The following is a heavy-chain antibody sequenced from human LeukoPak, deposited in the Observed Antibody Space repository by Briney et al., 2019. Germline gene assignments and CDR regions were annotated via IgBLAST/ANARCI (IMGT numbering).Heavy chain of an antibody. CDR3: ARGLSGSSTYYYYYYMDV. D-gene: IGHD1-26*01. V-gene: IGHV4-61*01. Sequence: SETLSLTCTVSGGSISSSSYYWSWIRQPPGKGLEWIGYIYYSGSTNYNPSLKSRVTISVDTSKNQFSLKLSSVTAADTAVYYCARGLSGSSTYYYYYYMDVWGKGTTVTVSS. CDR1: GGSISSSSYY. CDR2: IYYSGST. J-gene: IGHJ6*03.